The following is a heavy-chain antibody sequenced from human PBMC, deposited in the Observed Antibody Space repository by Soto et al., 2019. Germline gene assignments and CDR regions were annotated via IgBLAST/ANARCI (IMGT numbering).Heavy chain of an antibody. J-gene: IGHJ3*02. D-gene: IGHD3-22*01. Sequence: GASVKVSCKASGYTFTSYGISWVRQAPGQGLEWMGWISAYNGNTNYAQELQGRVTMTTDTATSTAYMELRSLRSDGTAVYYCARVTYYYDSSGYYFEAFDIWGQGTMVTVSS. CDR1: GYTFTSYG. V-gene: IGHV1-18*01. CDR3: ARVTYYYDSSGYYFEAFDI. CDR2: ISAYNGNT.